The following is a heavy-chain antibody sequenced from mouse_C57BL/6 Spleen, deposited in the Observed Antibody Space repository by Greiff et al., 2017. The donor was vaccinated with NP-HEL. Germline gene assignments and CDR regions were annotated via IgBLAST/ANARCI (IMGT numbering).Heavy chain of an antibody. V-gene: IGHV1-50*01. Sequence: VQLQQPGAELVKPGASVKLSCKASGYTFTSYWMQWVKQRPGQGLEWIGEIDPSDSYTNYNQKFKGKATLTVDTSSSTAYMQLSSLPSEDSAVYYCARLGRFITTPDWYVDVWGTGTTVTVSS. CDR1: GYTFTSYW. CDR3: ARLGRFITTPDWYVDV. CDR2: IDPSDSYT. J-gene: IGHJ1*03. D-gene: IGHD1-1*01.